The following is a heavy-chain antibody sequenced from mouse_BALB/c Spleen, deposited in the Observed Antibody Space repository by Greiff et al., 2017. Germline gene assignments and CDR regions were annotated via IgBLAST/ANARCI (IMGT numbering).Heavy chain of an antibody. CDR3: VRGALYAMDY. J-gene: IGHJ4*01. CDR2: IWTGGGT. V-gene: IGHV2-9-2*01. CDR1: GFSLTSYD. D-gene: IGHD6-1*01. Sequence: VKLMESGPGLVAPSQSLSITCTVSGFSLTSYDISWIRQPPGKGLEWLGVIWTGGGTNYNSAFMSRLSISKDNSKSQVFLKMNSLQTDDTAIYYCVRGALYAMDYWGQGTSVTVSS.